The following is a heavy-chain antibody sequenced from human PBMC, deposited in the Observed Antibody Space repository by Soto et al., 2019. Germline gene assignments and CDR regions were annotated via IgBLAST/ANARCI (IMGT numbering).Heavy chain of an antibody. CDR3: ARGFRDYDSSGPDKVFDY. Sequence: SETLSLTCAVYGGSFSGYYWSWIRQPPGKGLEWIGEINHSGSTNYNPSLKSRVTISVDTSKNQFSLKLSSVTAADTAVYYCARGFRDYDSSGPDKVFDYWGQGTLVTVSS. CDR1: GGSFSGYY. CDR2: INHSGST. V-gene: IGHV4-34*01. D-gene: IGHD3-22*01. J-gene: IGHJ4*02.